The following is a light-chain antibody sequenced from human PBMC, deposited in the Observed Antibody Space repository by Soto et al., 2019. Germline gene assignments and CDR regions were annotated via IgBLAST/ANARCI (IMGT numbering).Light chain of an antibody. V-gene: IGKV3-15*01. CDR1: QSIATY. Sequence: IVMTQSPATLSVAPGERATLSCTASQSIATYVAWYQQKPGQAPRLLIYFASTRATGIPARFIGSGSGTEFTLTISSLQSEDFAVYYCQQFHKWPPTFGPGTKVDIK. CDR2: FAS. J-gene: IGKJ3*01. CDR3: QQFHKWPPT.